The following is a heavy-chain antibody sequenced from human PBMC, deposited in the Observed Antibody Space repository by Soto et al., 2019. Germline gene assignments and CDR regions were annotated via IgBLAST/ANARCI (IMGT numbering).Heavy chain of an antibody. V-gene: IGHV4-59*01. Sequence: SGTMYITCTASGGSMCISYWGWFRQPQGKGLEWIGYIYYSGTTNYNSSLKSRVTISVDTSKNQFSLKLSSVTAADTAVYYCARGKYSGSYYDWFDPWGQGTLVTVSS. J-gene: IGHJ5*02. CDR3: ARGKYSGSYYDWFDP. D-gene: IGHD1-26*01. CDR2: IYYSGTT. CDR1: GGSMCISY.